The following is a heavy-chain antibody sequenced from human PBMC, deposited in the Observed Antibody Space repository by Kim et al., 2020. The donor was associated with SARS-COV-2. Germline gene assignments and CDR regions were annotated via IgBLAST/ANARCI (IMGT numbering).Heavy chain of an antibody. V-gene: IGHV3-73*01. Sequence: EYSASGRGRFTISRDDSRNTAYLQMNSLKTEDTAVYFCARDGRAGYNWFDPWGQGTLVTVSS. CDR3: ARDGRAGYNWFDP. D-gene: IGHD2-15*01. J-gene: IGHJ5*02.